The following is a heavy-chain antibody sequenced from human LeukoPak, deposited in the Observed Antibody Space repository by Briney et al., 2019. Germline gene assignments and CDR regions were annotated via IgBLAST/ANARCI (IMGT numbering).Heavy chain of an antibody. D-gene: IGHD6-13*01. V-gene: IGHV3-23*01. J-gene: IGHJ4*02. CDR2: ITGSGGAT. Sequence: GGSLRLSCAASGFTFSSYAMNWARQAPGKGLEWVSTITGSGGATYYADSVKGRFTISRDNSKNTLYLQMNSLRGEDTAIYYCAKEDRPGIAGALDYWGQGTLVTVSS. CDR3: AKEDRPGIAGALDY. CDR1: GFTFSSYA.